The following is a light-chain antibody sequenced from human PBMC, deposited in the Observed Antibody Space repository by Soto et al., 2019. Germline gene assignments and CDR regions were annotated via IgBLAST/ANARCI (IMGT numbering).Light chain of an antibody. J-gene: IGLJ3*02. V-gene: IGLV1-44*01. CDR3: AAWDARLNGVV. CDR1: SSNIGTNT. CDR2: SND. Sequence: QSVLTQPPSTSGTPGQRVTISCSGSSSNIGTNTVNWYQQVPGTAPKLLIYSNDQRPSGVPDRFSGSKSGTSVSLAISGLQSEDEADYFCAAWDARLNGVVFGGGTKLTAL.